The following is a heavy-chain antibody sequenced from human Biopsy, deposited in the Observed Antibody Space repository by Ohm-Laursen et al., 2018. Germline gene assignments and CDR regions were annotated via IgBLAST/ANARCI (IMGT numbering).Heavy chain of an antibody. Sequence: SVKVSCKVPGGTFSNYGVNWVRQAPGQGLEWLGGNIPILGTGNYAQKFQDRVTVAADTSTSTATMELRSLRSDDTAVYYCATKLSGYFHHWGQGTLVIVSS. V-gene: IGHV1-69*06. CDR3: ATKLSGYFHH. D-gene: IGHD2-15*01. CDR1: GGTFSNYG. CDR2: NIPILGTG. J-gene: IGHJ1*01.